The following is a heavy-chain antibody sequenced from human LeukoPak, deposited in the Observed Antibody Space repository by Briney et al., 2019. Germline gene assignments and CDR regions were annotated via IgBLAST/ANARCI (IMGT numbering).Heavy chain of an antibody. D-gene: IGHD3-16*01. Sequence: PGGSLRLSCAPSGFTFSSYAMTWVRQAPGKGLEWVSAISVSGGSTYYADSVKGRFTISRDNSKNTLYLQMNSLRAEDTAVYYCAKESMSIQVWATTFDYWGQGTLVTVSS. J-gene: IGHJ4*02. V-gene: IGHV3-23*01. CDR3: AKESMSIQVWATTFDY. CDR1: GFTFSSYA. CDR2: ISVSGGST.